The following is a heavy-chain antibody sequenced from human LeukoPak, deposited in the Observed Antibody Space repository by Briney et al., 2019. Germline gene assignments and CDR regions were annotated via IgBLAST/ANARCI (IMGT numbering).Heavy chain of an antibody. Sequence: SETLSLTCTVSGASISSYYWSWIRQHPGKGLEWIGHIYYSGSTYYNPSLKSRLTISVDTSKNQFSLKLSSVTAADTGVYYCARGGYCSGSTCSSSNWFDPWGQGTLVTVSS. V-gene: IGHV4-59*12. D-gene: IGHD2-2*01. CDR1: GASISSYY. CDR3: ARGGYCSGSTCSSSNWFDP. CDR2: IYYSGST. J-gene: IGHJ5*02.